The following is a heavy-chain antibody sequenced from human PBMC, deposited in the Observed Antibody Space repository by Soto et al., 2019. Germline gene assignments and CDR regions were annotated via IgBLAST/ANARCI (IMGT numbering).Heavy chain of an antibody. D-gene: IGHD2-15*01. J-gene: IGHJ3*02. V-gene: IGHV5-51*01. CDR2: IYPGDSDT. CDR1: GYSFTSYW. CDR3: ARVFNGGNPRLVAFDI. Sequence: LGESLKISCQGSGYSFTSYWIGWVSQMPGKGLEWMGIIYPGDSDTRYSPSFQGQVTISADKSISTAYLQWSSLKASDTAMYYCARVFNGGNPRLVAFDIWGQGTMVTVSS.